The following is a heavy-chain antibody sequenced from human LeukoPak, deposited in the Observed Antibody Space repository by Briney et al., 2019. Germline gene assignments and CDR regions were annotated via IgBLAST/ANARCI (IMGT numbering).Heavy chain of an antibody. D-gene: IGHD5-18*01. J-gene: IGHJ4*02. Sequence: GGSLRLSCAASGFTFSSYWMIWVRQAPGKGLEWVANIKQDGSEKYYVDSVKGRFTISRDNAKNSLYLQMNSLRAEDTAVYYCAIYSYGLNQSSDYWGQGTLVTVSS. CDR2: IKQDGSEK. CDR1: GFTFSSYW. CDR3: AIYSYGLNQSSDY. V-gene: IGHV3-7*03.